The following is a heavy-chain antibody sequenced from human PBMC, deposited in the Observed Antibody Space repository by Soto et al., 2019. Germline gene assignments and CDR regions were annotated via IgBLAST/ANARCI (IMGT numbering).Heavy chain of an antibody. CDR3: ARDGDGSGRHYEY. J-gene: IGHJ4*02. CDR1: GYTFTNYG. D-gene: IGHD3-10*01. V-gene: IGHV1-18*01. CDR2: ISCNNGDA. Sequence: QVQLVQTGAEVKEPGASVKVSCKASGYTFTNYGISWVRQAPGQGLEWMGWISCNNGDANYVQSLRGSVTMTTDTSTSSVYMELRSLRADDTAVYYCARDGDGSGRHYEYWGQGTLVTVSS.